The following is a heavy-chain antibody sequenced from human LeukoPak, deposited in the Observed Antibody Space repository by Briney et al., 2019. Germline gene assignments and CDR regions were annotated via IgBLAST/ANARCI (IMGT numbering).Heavy chain of an antibody. CDR2: ISYSGST. V-gene: IGHV4-59*01. CDR3: ARRFCSGGSCYEAS. D-gene: IGHD2-15*01. J-gene: IGHJ5*02. Sequence: PSETPSLTCTVSGGSISSYYWSWIRQPPGEGLEWIGYISYSGSTNYNPSLKGRVTISVDTSKNHFSLKVRSVTAADTAVYYCARRFCSGGSCYEASWGQGTLVTVSS. CDR1: GGSISSYY.